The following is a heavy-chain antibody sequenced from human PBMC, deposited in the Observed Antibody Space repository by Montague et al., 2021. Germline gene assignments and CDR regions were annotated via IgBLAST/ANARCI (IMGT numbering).Heavy chain of an antibody. V-gene: IGHV4-61*01. J-gene: IGHJ6*02. CDR2: IYYSGGTH. CDR1: GGSVSSGNYY. D-gene: IGHD5-24*01. Sequence: SETLSLTCTVSGGSVSSGNYYWAWIRQPPGRRLEFVGHIYYSGGTHYYNHSLTSRVTISVDTSNNQFSLSLRSVTAADTAIYYCARDYYNSPVTMDVWGQGTTVTVS. CDR3: ARDYYNSPVTMDV.